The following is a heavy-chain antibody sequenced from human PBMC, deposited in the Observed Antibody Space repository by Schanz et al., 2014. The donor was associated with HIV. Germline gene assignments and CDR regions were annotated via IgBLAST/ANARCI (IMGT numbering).Heavy chain of an antibody. CDR3: VRGYCSGGTCYSGDF. Sequence: QVQLMQSGAELKKPGASVRVSCKTSGYTFNDYYIHWVRQAPGEGLEWMGWINGDDGATRYSQKFQGRVTMTGDRSISTAYMELYGLTYDDTAVYYCVRGYCSGGTCYSGDFWGQGTLVAVSS. J-gene: IGHJ4*02. D-gene: IGHD2-15*01. CDR1: GYTFNDYY. CDR2: INGDDGAT. V-gene: IGHV1-2*02.